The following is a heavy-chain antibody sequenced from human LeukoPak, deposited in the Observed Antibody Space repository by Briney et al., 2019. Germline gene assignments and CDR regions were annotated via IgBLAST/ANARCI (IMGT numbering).Heavy chain of an antibody. CDR2: IYYSGST. CDR3: ARSMVRGVILDY. J-gene: IGHJ4*02. D-gene: IGHD3-10*01. V-gene: IGHV4-31*03. Sequence: SETLSLTCSVSGGSICSGDYYWNWIRQPPGKGLEWIGYIYYSGSTYYNPSLKSRVTISVDTSKNQFSLKLSSVTAADTAVYYCARSMVRGVILDYWGQGTLVTVSS. CDR1: GGSICSGDYY.